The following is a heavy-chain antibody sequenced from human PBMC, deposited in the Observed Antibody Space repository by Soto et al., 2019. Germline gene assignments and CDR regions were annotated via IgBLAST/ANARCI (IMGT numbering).Heavy chain of an antibody. CDR3: ARENSYFDY. J-gene: IGHJ4*02. Sequence: QIQLLQSGAEVKKPGASVKVTCKASGYTFRNFGISWVRQATGQGLEWMGWIRAYNAHANYAQKFQGRLTMTADTSTSTAYMELRSLRSDDTAVYYCARENSYFDYWGQGTLVTVSS. CDR1: GYTFRNFG. CDR2: IRAYNAHA. V-gene: IGHV1-18*01.